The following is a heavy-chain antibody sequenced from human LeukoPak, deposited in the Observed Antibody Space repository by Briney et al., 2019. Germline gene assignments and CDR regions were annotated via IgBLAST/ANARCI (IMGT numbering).Heavy chain of an antibody. CDR2: MNPNSGNT. CDR3: ARVPPYGGKHARHDYYYYMDV. Sequence: AASVKVSCKASGYTFTSYYMHWVRQAPGQGLEWMGWMNPNSGNTGYAQKFQGRVTMTRNTSISTAYMELSSLRSEDTAVYYCARVPPYGGKHARHDYYYYMDVWGKGTTVTISS. CDR1: GYTFTSYY. D-gene: IGHD4-23*01. V-gene: IGHV1-8*02. J-gene: IGHJ6*03.